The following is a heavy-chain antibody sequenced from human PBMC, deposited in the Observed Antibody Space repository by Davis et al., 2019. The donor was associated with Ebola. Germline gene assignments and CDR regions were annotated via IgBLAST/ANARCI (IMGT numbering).Heavy chain of an antibody. V-gene: IGHV4-61*01. D-gene: IGHD2-8*02. CDR2: VYYSGTT. CDR3: ARDYWATEGAFDV. CDR1: GGSVNSGSYY. J-gene: IGHJ3*01. Sequence: MPSETLSLTCTVSGGSVNSGSYYWTWIRQPPGKGLEWIGNVYYSGTTTYNPSLKTPATISIDTSENQFSLNLISVTAAETAVYYCARDYWATEGAFDVWGQGTLVTVAS.